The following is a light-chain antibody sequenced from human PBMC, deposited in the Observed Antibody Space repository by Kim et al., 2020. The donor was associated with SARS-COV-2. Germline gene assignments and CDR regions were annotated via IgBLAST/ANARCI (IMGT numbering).Light chain of an antibody. CDR1: INDIGYYKY. CDR3: CSYTSTNTLVV. J-gene: IGLJ2*01. Sequence: QSITISCTGTINDIGYYKYVSWFQQHPGKVPKLIIYDVNKRPSGISDRLSASKSGSTASLTISGLLAEDEADYYCCSYTSTNTLVVFGGGTQLTVL. CDR2: DVN. V-gene: IGLV2-14*03.